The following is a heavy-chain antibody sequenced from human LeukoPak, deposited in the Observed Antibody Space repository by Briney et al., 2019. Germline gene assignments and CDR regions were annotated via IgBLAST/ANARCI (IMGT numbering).Heavy chain of an antibody. CDR2: ITASGTAM. Sequence: GRSLRLSCAASGFTFSSYSMNWVRQAPGKGLEWVSHITASGTAMFYADSVKGRFTISRDNAKNSLYLQMNSLRDEDTAVYYCASSGSYRFDYWGQGTLVTVSS. CDR3: ASSGSYRFDY. CDR1: GFTFSSYS. V-gene: IGHV3-48*02. D-gene: IGHD1-26*01. J-gene: IGHJ4*02.